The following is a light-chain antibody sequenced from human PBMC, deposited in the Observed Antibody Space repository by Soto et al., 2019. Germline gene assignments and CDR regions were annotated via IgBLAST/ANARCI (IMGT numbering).Light chain of an antibody. CDR3: QQFDSVPLT. CDR1: HDIGTY. Sequence: DVQMTQSPSSLSASVGDRVTITCQASHDIGTYLNWYQHKPGKAPKLLIFDTSHLATGVPARFSGGGSDTYFTFTITNLQPEDCAVYYCQQFDSVPLTFGGGTHVEI. V-gene: IGKV1-33*01. J-gene: IGKJ4*01. CDR2: DTS.